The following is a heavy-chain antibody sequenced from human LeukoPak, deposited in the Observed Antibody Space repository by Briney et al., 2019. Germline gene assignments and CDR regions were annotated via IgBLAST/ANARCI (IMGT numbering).Heavy chain of an antibody. CDR3: AQPHTLYYYGMDV. V-gene: IGHV3-30*18. CDR1: GFTFSSYG. J-gene: IGHJ6*02. CDR2: ISSDGSNK. Sequence: GGSERLSCAASGFTFSSYGMHWVRQAPGKGLEWVAVISSDGSNKYYADSVKGRFTISRDNSKNTLYLQMNSLRAEDTAVYYCAQPHTLYYYGMDVWGQRPTVPVSS.